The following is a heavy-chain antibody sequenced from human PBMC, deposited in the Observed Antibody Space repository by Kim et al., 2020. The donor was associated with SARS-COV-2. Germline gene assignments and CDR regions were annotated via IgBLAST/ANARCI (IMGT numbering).Heavy chain of an antibody. D-gene: IGHD3-22*01. CDR3: ARPHYYEGPFAFDI. CDR1: GGSISSYY. V-gene: IGHV4-59*01. J-gene: IGHJ3*02. Sequence: SETLSLTCTVSGGSISSYYWSWIRQPPGKGLEWIGYIYYSGSTNYNPSLKSRVTISVDTSKNQFSLKLSSVTAADTAVYYCARPHYYEGPFAFDIWGQGTMVTVSS. CDR2: IYYSGST.